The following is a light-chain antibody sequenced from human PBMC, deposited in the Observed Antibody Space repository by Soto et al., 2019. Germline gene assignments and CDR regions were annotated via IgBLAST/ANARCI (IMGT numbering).Light chain of an antibody. J-gene: IGLJ1*01. CDR1: NSDVGSYNR. CDR2: DVN. CDR3: NSYTTSEPYV. V-gene: IGLV2-14*01. Sequence: SALTQPASVSGSPGQSITISCTGTNSDVGSYNRVSWYQQPPGTAPKLMIFDVNNRPSGVSYRFSGSKSGNTAYLTISGLQPEDEADYYCNSYTTSEPYVFRTGTTVTVL.